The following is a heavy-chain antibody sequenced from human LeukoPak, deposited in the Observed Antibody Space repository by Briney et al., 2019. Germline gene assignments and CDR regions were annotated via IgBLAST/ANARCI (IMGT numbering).Heavy chain of an antibody. V-gene: IGHV4-59*01. Sequence: PSEPLSLTCTVSGGPISRYYWSWIRQPPRKGLEWIGRIYYSGSTNYNPSLKSRVTISVDTSKNQFSLKLTSVTAADTAVYYCAKGRGYSGSPFDYWGQGTLVTVSS. CDR2: IYYSGST. D-gene: IGHD1-26*01. CDR3: AKGRGYSGSPFDY. CDR1: GGPISRYY. J-gene: IGHJ4*02.